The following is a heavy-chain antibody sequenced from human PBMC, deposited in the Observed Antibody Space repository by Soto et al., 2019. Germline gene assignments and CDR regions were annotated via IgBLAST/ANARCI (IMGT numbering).Heavy chain of an antibody. CDR1: GFTFSSYA. CDR3: AKESGGITLIVEIHPFDY. V-gene: IGHV3-23*01. J-gene: IGHJ4*02. CDR2: ISGSGGST. Sequence: EVQLLESGGGLVQPGGSLRLSCAASGFTFSSYAMSWVRQAPGKGLEWVSAISGSGGSTYYADSVKGRFTISRDNSKNTLYLQMNSLRAEDTAVYYCAKESGGITLIVEIHPFDYGGQGTLVTVSS. D-gene: IGHD3-22*01.